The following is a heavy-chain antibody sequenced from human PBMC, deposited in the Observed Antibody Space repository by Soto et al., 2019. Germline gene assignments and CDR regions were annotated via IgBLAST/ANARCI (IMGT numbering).Heavy chain of an antibody. CDR2: MSGSGVTT. J-gene: IGHJ3*01. D-gene: IGHD1-1*01. CDR1: GFTFSSYA. Sequence: DVQLLESGGGLVQPGGSLRLSCAASGFTFSSYAMSWVRQAPGKGLEWVSTMSGSGVTTYYADSAKGRLTISRDNSKNALYLQMSSLRADDTAVYYCANDKGTLSAFDVWGQGTMVTVSS. V-gene: IGHV3-23*01. CDR3: ANDKGTLSAFDV.